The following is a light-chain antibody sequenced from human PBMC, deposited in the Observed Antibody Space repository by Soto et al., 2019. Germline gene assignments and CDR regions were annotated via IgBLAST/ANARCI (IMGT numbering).Light chain of an antibody. CDR3: QQYDTYWT. V-gene: IGKV1-5*01. J-gene: IGKJ1*01. CDR1: QGIKSY. Sequence: DIETSQSPSSLTTSVGDTVTITCRASQGIKSYLNWYQQKPGKAPKLLIHDASSLESGVPSRFSGSRSGTEFTLTISSLQPDDIATYYCQQYDTYWTFGQGTKVDIK. CDR2: DAS.